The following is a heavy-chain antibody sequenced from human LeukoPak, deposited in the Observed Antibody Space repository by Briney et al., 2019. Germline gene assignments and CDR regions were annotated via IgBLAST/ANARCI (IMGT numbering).Heavy chain of an antibody. V-gene: IGHV1-69*01. CDR2: IIPIFGTA. CDR1: GGTFSSYA. CDR3: AGAVGFGGWAARFDY. D-gene: IGHD3-10*01. J-gene: IGHJ4*02. Sequence: GSSVKVSCKASGGTFSSYAISWVRQAPGQGLEWMGGIIPIFGTANYAQKFQGRVTITADESTSTAYMELSSWRSEETAVYCCAGAVGFGGWAARFDYWGQGTLVTVSS.